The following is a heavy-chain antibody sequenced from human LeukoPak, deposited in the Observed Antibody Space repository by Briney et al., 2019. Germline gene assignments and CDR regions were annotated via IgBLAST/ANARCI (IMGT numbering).Heavy chain of an antibody. J-gene: IGHJ6*03. CDR1: GGSFSGYY. Sequence: SETLSLTCAVYGGSFSGYYWSWIRQPPGKGLEWIGEIDHSGSTNYNPSLKSRVTISVDTSKNQFSLKLSSVPAADTAVYYCAITTDYYGSGSYYAYYYYYYMDVWGKGTTVTVSS. D-gene: IGHD3-10*01. CDR3: AITTDYYGSGSYYAYYYYYYMDV. CDR2: IDHSGST. V-gene: IGHV4-34*01.